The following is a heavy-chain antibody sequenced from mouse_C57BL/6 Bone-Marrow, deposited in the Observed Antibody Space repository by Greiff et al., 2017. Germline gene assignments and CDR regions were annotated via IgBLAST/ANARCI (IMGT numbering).Heavy chain of an antibody. CDR2: IAPETGDT. J-gene: IGHJ2*01. V-gene: IGHV14-4*01. D-gene: IGHD1-1*01. CDR1: GFNIKDDY. Sequence: EVQLQESGAELVRPGASVQLSCTASGFNIKDDYMHWVKPRPEQGLEWIGWIAPETGDTEYASKFPGKATIPADTSSNTAYLQLSSLTSEDTAVYYCTTYYYGSSSADDWGQGTTLTVSS. CDR3: TTYYYGSSSADD.